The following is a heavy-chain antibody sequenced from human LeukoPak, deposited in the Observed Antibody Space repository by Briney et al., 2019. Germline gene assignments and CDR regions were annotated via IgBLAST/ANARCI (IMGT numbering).Heavy chain of an antibody. Sequence: GGSLRLSCAASGFTFSSYAMSWVRQAPGKGLEWVSAISGSGGSTYYADSVKGRFTISRGNSKNTLYLQMNSLRAEDTAVYYCAKGEDSSGYYSDFDYWGQGTLVTVSS. CDR2: ISGSGGST. V-gene: IGHV3-23*01. J-gene: IGHJ4*02. CDR3: AKGEDSSGYYSDFDY. CDR1: GFTFSSYA. D-gene: IGHD3-22*01.